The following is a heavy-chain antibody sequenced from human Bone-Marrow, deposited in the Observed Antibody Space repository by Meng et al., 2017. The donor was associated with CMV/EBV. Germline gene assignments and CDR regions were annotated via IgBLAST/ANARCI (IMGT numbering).Heavy chain of an antibody. J-gene: IGHJ5*02. CDR1: SFSSISYY. Sequence: SFSSISYYWGWLRQPPGKGLAWIGSIYYSWSTYYNPSLKIRVTISVDTSKNQFSLKLSSVTAADTAVYYCARPNYYGSGSRVIGWFDPWGQGTLVSVSS. D-gene: IGHD3-10*01. V-gene: IGHV4-39*01. CDR2: IYYSWST. CDR3: ARPNYYGSGSRVIGWFDP.